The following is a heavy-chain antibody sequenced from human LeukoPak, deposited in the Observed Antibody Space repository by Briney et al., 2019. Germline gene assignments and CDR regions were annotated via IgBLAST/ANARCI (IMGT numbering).Heavy chain of an antibody. Sequence: GGSLRLSCAASGFTFSNAWMSWVRQAPGKGLEWVGRIKSKTDGGTTDYAAPVKGRFTISRDDSKNTLYLQMNSLKTEDTAVYYCARADYYFFMDVWGKGTTVTVSS. CDR2: IKSKTDGGTT. D-gene: IGHD6-19*01. CDR3: ARADYYFFMDV. J-gene: IGHJ6*03. V-gene: IGHV3-15*01. CDR1: GFTFSNAW.